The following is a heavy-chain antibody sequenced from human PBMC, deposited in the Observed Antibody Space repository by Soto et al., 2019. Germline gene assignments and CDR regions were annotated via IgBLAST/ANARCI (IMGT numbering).Heavy chain of an antibody. D-gene: IGHD6-19*01. V-gene: IGHV1-3*01. CDR1: GYTFTGYA. CDR3: ARVYSSGWYGWDY. CDR2: INAGNGNT. J-gene: IGHJ4*02. Sequence: QVQLVQSGAEVKKPGASVKVSCKASGYTFTGYAMHWVRQAPGQRLEWMGWINAGNGNTKYSQKFQGRVTMSRDTSASTAYMELSSLRSEDTAVYYCARVYSSGWYGWDYWGQGTLVTVSS.